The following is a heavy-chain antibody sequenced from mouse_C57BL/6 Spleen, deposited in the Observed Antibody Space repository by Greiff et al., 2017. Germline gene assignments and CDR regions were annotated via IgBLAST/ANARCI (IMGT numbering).Heavy chain of an antibody. CDR1: GFTFSSYA. CDR2: ISSGGDYI. D-gene: IGHD2-3*01. CDR3: TSDYDGYYGSAMDY. Sequence: EVKLVESGEGLVKPGGSLKLSCAASGFTFSSYAMSWVRQTPEKRLEWVAYISSGGDYIYYADTVKGRFTISRDNARNTLYLQMSSLKSEDTAMYYCTSDYDGYYGSAMDYWGQGTSVTVSS. V-gene: IGHV5-9-1*02. J-gene: IGHJ4*01.